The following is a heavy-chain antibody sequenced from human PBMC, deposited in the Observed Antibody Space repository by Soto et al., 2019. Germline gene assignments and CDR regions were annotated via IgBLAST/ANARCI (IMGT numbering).Heavy chain of an antibody. D-gene: IGHD1-7*01. Sequence: SETLSLTSTVSGGSSSSGDYYWSWIRQPPGKGLEWIGYIYYSGSTYYNPSLKSRVTISVDTSKNQFSLKLSSVTAADTAVYYCARDNWKYGGMDVWGQRTTLTVYS. CDR2: IYYSGST. CDR3: ARDNWKYGGMDV. V-gene: IGHV4-30-4*01. J-gene: IGHJ6*02. CDR1: GGSSSSGDYY.